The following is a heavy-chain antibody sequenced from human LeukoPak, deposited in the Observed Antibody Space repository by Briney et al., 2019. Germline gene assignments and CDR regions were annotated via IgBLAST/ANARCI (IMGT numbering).Heavy chain of an antibody. V-gene: IGHV4-61*05. Sequence: ESGPTLVKPTQTLTLTCTFSGFSRSTSGVGVGWIRQPPGKALEWIGYIYYSGSTNYNPSLKSRVTISVDTSKNQFSLKLSSVTAADTAVNYCPRLLRFGELFRIDSGGQGTLVTVS. D-gene: IGHD3-10*01. CDR2: IYYSGST. J-gene: IGHJ4*02. CDR1: GFSRSTSGVG. CDR3: PRLLRFGELFRIDS.